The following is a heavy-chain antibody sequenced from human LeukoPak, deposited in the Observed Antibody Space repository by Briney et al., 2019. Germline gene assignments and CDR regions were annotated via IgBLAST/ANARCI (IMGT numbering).Heavy chain of an antibody. CDR1: GFTFSSYE. CDR2: ISSSGSTI. J-gene: IGHJ6*03. Sequence: PGGSLGLSCAASGFTFSSYEMNWVRQAPGKGLEWVSYISSSGSTIYYADSVKGRFTISRDNAKNSLYLQMNSLRAEDTAVYYCARILRYFDWSPRPYYYMDVWGKGTTVTVSS. V-gene: IGHV3-48*03. CDR3: ARILRYFDWSPRPYYYMDV. D-gene: IGHD3-9*01.